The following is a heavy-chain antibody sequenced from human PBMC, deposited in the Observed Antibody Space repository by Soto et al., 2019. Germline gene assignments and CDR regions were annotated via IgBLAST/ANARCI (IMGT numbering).Heavy chain of an antibody. J-gene: IGHJ6*03. CDR3: AKAGYCSSATCATRYYYMDV. D-gene: IGHD2-2*01. V-gene: IGHV3-23*01. CDR2: ISGSGGST. Sequence: GGSLRLSCAASGFTFSSYAMGWVRQAPGKGLEWVSAISGSGGSTYYADSMKGRFTISRDNSKNTLYLQMNSLRAEDTAVYYCAKAGYCSSATCATRYYYMDVWGKGTTVTVSS. CDR1: GFTFSSYA.